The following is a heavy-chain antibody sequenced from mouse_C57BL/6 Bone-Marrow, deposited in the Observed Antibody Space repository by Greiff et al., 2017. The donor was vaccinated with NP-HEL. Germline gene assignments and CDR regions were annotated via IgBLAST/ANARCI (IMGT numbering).Heavy chain of an antibody. Sequence: QVQLQQSGAELVKPGASVKVSCKASGYTFTSYWMHWVKQRPGQGLEWIGRIHPSDSDTNYNQKFKGKATLTVDKSSSTAHMQLSSLTSEDSAVYYCAMWGGWLLTFAYWGQGTLVTVSA. CDR3: AMWGGWLLTFAY. D-gene: IGHD2-3*01. CDR2: IHPSDSDT. J-gene: IGHJ3*01. V-gene: IGHV1-74*01. CDR1: GYTFTSYW.